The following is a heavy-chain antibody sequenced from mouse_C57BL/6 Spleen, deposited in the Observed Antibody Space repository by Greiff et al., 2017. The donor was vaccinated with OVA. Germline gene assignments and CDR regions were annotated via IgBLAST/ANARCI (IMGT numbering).Heavy chain of an antibody. CDR1: GYAFSSSW. CDR3: ARYRRDYAMDY. Sequence: QVQLQQSGPELVKPGASVKISCKASGYAFSSSWMNWVKQRPGKGLEWIGRIYPGDGDTNYNGKFKGKATLTADKSSSTAYMQLSSLTSEDSAVYFCARYRRDYAMDYWGQGTSVTVSS. CDR2: IYPGDGDT. J-gene: IGHJ4*01. V-gene: IGHV1-82*01. D-gene: IGHD3-1*01.